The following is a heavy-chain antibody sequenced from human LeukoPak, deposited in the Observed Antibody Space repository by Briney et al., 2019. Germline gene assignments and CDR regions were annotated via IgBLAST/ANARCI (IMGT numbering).Heavy chain of an antibody. V-gene: IGHV3-7*01. CDR2: IKQDGSEK. J-gene: IGHJ4*02. CDR1: GLIFSSYW. Sequence: GGSLRLSCEASGLIFSSYWISWVRQAPGKGLEWVANIKQDGSEKYYVDSVKGRFTISRDNAKNSLYLQMNSLRAEDTAVYYCARVALDGGSYFDYWGQGTLVTVSS. D-gene: IGHD1-26*01. CDR3: ARVALDGGSYFDY.